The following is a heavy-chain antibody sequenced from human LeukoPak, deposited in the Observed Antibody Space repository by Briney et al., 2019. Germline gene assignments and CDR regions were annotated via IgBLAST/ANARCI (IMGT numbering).Heavy chain of an antibody. D-gene: IGHD3-16*01. Sequence: GSLRLSCAASGFTFSSYWMHWVRQAPGKGLVWVSRINSDGSSTSYADSVKGRFTIFRDNAKNTLYLQMNSLRAEDTAVYYCARDYDYVWGSSIRPFWFPRGVGDSWGQGTLVTVSS. CDR1: GFTFSSYW. CDR2: INSDGSST. V-gene: IGHV3-74*01. J-gene: IGHJ5*02. CDR3: ARDYDYVWGSSIRPFWFPRGVGDS.